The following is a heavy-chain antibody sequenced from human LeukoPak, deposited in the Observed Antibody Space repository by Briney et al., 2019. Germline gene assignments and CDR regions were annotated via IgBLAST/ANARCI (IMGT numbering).Heavy chain of an antibody. CDR3: ARVRSSWYQFDY. J-gene: IGHJ4*02. CDR1: DDSINRHH. CDR2: IYKSGFT. V-gene: IGHV4-59*08. D-gene: IGHD6-13*01. Sequence: SETLSLTCTVSDDSINRHHWNWLRQSPGKGLEWIGYIYKSGFTNYNPSLKSRVTISIDTSKNQFFLKLSSVTAADTAVYYCARVRSSWYQFDYWGQGTLVTVSS.